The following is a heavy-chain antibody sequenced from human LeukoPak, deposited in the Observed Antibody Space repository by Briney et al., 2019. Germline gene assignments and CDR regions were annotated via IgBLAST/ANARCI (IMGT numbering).Heavy chain of an antibody. CDR3: ALAGYSSSWYLFPFDY. D-gene: IGHD6-13*01. V-gene: IGHV3-23*01. CDR1: GFTFSSYA. CDR2: ISGSSGST. Sequence: PGGSLRLSCAASGFTFSSYAMTWVRQAPGKELEWVSAISGSSGSTYHADSVKGRFTISRDNSKNTLYLQMNSLRAEDTAVYYCALAGYSSSWYLFPFDYWGQGTLVTVSS. J-gene: IGHJ4*02.